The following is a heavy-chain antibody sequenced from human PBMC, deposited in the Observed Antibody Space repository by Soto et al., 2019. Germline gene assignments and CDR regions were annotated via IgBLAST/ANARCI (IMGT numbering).Heavy chain of an antibody. D-gene: IGHD6-19*01. CDR3: ARCSSGWDVAY. Sequence: EVQLLESGGGLVQPGGSLRLSCAASGFTFSSYAMSWVRQAPGKGLEWVSAISGSGGSTYYADSVKGRFTISRDNSKNTMYLQMNSLRAEDTAVYYCARCSSGWDVAYGGQGTRVPVSS. J-gene: IGHJ4*02. CDR1: GFTFSSYA. V-gene: IGHV3-23*01. CDR2: ISGSGGST.